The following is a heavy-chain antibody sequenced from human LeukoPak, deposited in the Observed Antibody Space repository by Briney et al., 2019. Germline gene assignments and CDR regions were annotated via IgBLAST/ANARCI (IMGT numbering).Heavy chain of an antibody. D-gene: IGHD3-22*01. CDR2: IPSDGSNK. CDR3: AREYFYNSSGYRALRY. V-gene: IGHV3-30*02. J-gene: IGHJ4*02. Sequence: GGSLRLSCAASGFTFSGYGMHWVRQAPGKGLEWVAFIPSDGSNKYYADSVKGRFIISRDSAKNSLYLQMNSLRAEDTAVYYCAREYFYNSSGYRALRYWGQGTLVTVSS. CDR1: GFTFSGYG.